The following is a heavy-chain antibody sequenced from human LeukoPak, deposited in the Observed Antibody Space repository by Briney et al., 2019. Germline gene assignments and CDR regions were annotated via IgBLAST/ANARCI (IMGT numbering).Heavy chain of an antibody. CDR3: AREPAGWCDY. J-gene: IGHJ4*02. Sequence: ASVKVSCKASGYTSTSYGISWVRQAPEQGLEWMGWILAFNGNTNYAQKLQGRVTMTTDTSTSTAYMELRSLRSDDTAVYYCAREPAGWCDYWGQGTLVTVSS. D-gene: IGHD2-2*01. CDR1: GYTSTSYG. CDR2: ILAFNGNT. V-gene: IGHV1-18*01.